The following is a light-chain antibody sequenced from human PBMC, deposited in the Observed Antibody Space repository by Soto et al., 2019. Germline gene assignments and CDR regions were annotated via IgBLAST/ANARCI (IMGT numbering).Light chain of an antibody. CDR2: GAS. Sequence: IMVTQSPVTLSLSPGERATLSCRASQSSRSGYLAWYQQKPGQAPRLHIYGASTRATGIPDRFSGSGSGTEFTLTISRLQSEDFAVYYCQQYSSWPRTFGQGTKVDIK. J-gene: IGKJ1*01. CDR3: QQYSSWPRT. V-gene: IGKV3-20*01. CDR1: QSSRSGY.